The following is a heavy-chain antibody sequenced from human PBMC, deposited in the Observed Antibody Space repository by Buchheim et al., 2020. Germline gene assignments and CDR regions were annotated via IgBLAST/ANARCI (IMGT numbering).Heavy chain of an antibody. CDR2: INPNSGGT. J-gene: IGHJ3*02. Sequence: QVQLVQSGAEVKKPGASVKVSCKASGYTFTGYYMHWVRQAPGQGLEWMGWINPNSGGTNYAQKFQGWVTMTRDTSISTAYLELSSLRSDDTAVYYCALYYYDSSGYYPDAFDIWGQGT. CDR3: ALYYYDSSGYYPDAFDI. D-gene: IGHD3-22*01. V-gene: IGHV1-2*04. CDR1: GYTFTGYY.